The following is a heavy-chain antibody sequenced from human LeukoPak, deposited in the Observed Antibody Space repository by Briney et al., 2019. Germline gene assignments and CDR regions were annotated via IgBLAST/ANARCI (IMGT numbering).Heavy chain of an antibody. Sequence: SETLSLTCAVYGGSFSGYYWSWIRQPPGKGLEWIGSIYYSGSTYYNPSLKSRVTISVDTSKNQSSLKLSSVTAADTAVYYCARLPLYYYGMDVWGQGTTVTVSS. CDR3: ARLPLYYYGMDV. CDR2: IYYSGST. V-gene: IGHV4-34*01. J-gene: IGHJ6*02. CDR1: GGSFSGYY.